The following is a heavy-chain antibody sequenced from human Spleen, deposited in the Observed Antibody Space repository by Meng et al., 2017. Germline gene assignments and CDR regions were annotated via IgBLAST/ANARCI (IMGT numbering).Heavy chain of an antibody. CDR3: ARYLYGGSRYTNLFDA. CDR1: GDSISNTESY. D-gene: IGHD2-15*01. V-gene: IGHV4-30-4*01. J-gene: IGHJ5*01. Sequence: QVQLQESGPGLVKPSQTLSLSCSVSGDSISNTESYWGWIRQPPGKGLEWIGYQHYSGTTYYNPSLQSRVSMSVDTSKNQFSLTLSSVTAADTAVYWCARYLYGGSRYTNLFDAWGQGTLVTVSS. CDR2: QHYSGTT.